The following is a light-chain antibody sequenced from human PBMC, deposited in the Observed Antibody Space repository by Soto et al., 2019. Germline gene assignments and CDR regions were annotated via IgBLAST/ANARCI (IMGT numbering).Light chain of an antibody. V-gene: IGKV3-15*01. CDR3: QHYNDWPT. J-gene: IGKJ1*01. CDR1: QSVSSN. Sequence: IVMTQSPATLSMSLGERATLSCRASQSVSSNLAWYQQKPGQAPRLPIYGASTRATGIPARFSGSGSGTEFTLTISSLQSEDFAVYYCQHYNDWPTFGQGTKVDIK. CDR2: GAS.